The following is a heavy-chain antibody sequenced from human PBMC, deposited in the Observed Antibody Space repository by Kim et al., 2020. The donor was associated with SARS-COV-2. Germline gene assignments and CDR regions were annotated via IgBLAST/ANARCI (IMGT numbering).Heavy chain of an antibody. Sequence: PVKGRFTISRDDSKNTLYLQMNSRKTQDTAVYYCTTDIVGVPAAIFFFDYWGQGTLVTVSS. J-gene: IGHJ4*02. CDR3: TTDIVGVPAAIFFFDY. D-gene: IGHD2-2*01. V-gene: IGHV3-15*01.